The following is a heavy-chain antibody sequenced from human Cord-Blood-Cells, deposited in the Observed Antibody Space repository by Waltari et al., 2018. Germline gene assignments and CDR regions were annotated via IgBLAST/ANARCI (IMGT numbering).Heavy chain of an antibody. CDR1: GFTFSSFA. CDR3: AIEDIVGAFDY. V-gene: IGHV3-23*01. J-gene: IGHJ4*02. CDR2: SGRRGGST. Sequence: EVQLLESGGGLVQPGGSLRLSCAASGFTFSSFAMSWVRQAPGNGLVWVSDSGRRGGSTYCDDSMKGRFTISRDNAKNTLYLQMNSLRAEDTAVYYCAIEDIVGAFDYWGQGTLVTVSS. D-gene: IGHD1-26*01.